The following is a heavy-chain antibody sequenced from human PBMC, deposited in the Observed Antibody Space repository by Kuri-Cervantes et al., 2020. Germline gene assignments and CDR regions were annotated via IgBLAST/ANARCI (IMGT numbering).Heavy chain of an antibody. D-gene: IGHD6-6*01. J-gene: IGHJ5*02. CDR3: EREAAFGSSSWFDP. V-gene: IGHV1-69*13. CDR1: GGTFSSYA. Sequence: SVKVSCKASGGTFSSYAISWVRQAPGQGLEWMGGIIPIFGTANYAQKFQGRVTITADESTSTAYMELSSLRSEDTAVYYCEREAAFGSSSWFDPWGQGTLVTVSS. CDR2: IIPIFGTA.